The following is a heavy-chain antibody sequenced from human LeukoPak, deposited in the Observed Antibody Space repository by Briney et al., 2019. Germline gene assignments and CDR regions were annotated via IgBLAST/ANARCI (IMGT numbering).Heavy chain of an antibody. CDR3: ARAVLATKSEHWFDS. Sequence: SQTLSLTCTVSGGSISSGTYYWSWIRQPPGKGLEWIGYIYYTGSTNYNSSLKSRVTISVDTSKNQFSLNLSSVTAADTAMYYCARAVLATKSEHWFDSWGQGTLVTVSS. CDR1: GGSISSGTYY. V-gene: IGHV4-61*01. CDR2: IYYTGST. J-gene: IGHJ5*01. D-gene: IGHD2-8*01.